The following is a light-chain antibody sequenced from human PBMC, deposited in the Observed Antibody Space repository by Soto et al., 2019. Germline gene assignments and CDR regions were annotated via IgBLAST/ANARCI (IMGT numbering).Light chain of an antibody. V-gene: IGKV3-11*01. CDR1: QSVHTF. CDR2: GAS. Sequence: EVVLTQSPDTLSLSPGEGASLSCRASQSVHTFLAWYQQKPGQAPRLLIYGASTRATGVPARFSGSGSGTDFTLTISSLEPEDSATYYCQQSYNTLPLTFGGGTKVDIK. J-gene: IGKJ4*01. CDR3: QQSYNTLPLT.